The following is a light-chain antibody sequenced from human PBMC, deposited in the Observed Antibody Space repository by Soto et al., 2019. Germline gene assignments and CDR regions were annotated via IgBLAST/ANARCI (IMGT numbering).Light chain of an antibody. CDR1: SSDVGGYNY. J-gene: IGLJ1*01. CDR3: SSYKSSSTLFV. CDR2: DVS. Sequence: ALTQPASVSGSPGQSITISCTGTSSDVGGYNYVSWYQQHPGKAPKLMIYDVSARPSGVSNRFSGSKSGNTASLTISGLQAEDEADYYCSSYKSSSTLFVFGTGTTVTVL. V-gene: IGLV2-14*03.